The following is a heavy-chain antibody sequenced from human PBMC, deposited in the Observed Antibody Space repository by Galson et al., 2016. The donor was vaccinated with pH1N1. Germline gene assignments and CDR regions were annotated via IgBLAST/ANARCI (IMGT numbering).Heavy chain of an antibody. Sequence: SLRLSCAASGFTFTSYAMHWVPRAQAEGLEWVAVLLFDGTIEYYADSVKGRFTISRDKTQSTVYLQMNSLRTEDTAVYYCARDSEYSGHEGFHWAQGTLVIVSS. D-gene: IGHD5-12*01. CDR1: GFTFTSYA. V-gene: IGHV3-30*04. CDR2: LLFDGTIE. J-gene: IGHJ4*02. CDR3: ARDSEYSGHEGFH.